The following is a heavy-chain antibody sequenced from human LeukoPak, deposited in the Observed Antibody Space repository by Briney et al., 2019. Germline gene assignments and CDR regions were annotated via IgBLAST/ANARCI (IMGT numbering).Heavy chain of an antibody. CDR3: ARARGAHYSFDY. Sequence: HGEALRISWKGYGYSFTSYLIIWVRQVPGKGLEGMGRIDPSGSYTNYSPSLQGHVTISADKSISAAYLQWSTLKASDTAMYYCARARGAHYSFDYWGQGTLVTVSS. CDR2: IDPSGSYT. D-gene: IGHD3-10*01. CDR1: GYSFTSYL. J-gene: IGHJ4*02. V-gene: IGHV5-10-1*01.